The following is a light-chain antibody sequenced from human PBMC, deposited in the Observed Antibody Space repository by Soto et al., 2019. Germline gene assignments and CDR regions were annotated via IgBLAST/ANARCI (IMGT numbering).Light chain of an antibody. CDR1: QSISSW. CDR3: QQYNSYPWT. CDR2: DAS. V-gene: IGKV1-5*01. J-gene: IGKJ1*01. Sequence: DIQMTQSPSTLSASLVYRVTITCLASQSISSWLAWYQQKPGKAPKLLIYDASSLESGVPSRFSGSGSGTEFTLTISSLQPDDFATYYCQQYNSYPWTFGQGTKVDIK.